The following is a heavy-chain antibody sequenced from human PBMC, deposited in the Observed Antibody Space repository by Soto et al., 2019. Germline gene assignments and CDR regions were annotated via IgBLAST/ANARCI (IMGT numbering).Heavy chain of an antibody. J-gene: IGHJ6*02. V-gene: IGHV4-59*01. CDR2: IYYSGST. CDR3: ARSYCSSTSCYSGYYYYGMDV. CDR1: GGSISSYY. Sequence: KPSETLSLTCTVSGGSISSYYWSWIRQPPGKGLEWIGYIYYSGSTNYNPSLKSRVTISVDTSKIQFSLKLSSVTAADTAVYYCARSYCSSTSCYSGYYYYGMDVWGQGTTVTVSS. D-gene: IGHD2-2*02.